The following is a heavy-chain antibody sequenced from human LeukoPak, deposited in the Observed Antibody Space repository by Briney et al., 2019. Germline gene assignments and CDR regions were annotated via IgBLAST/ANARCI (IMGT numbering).Heavy chain of an antibody. CDR2: IYPGDSDT. D-gene: IGHD3-22*01. CDR1: GYSFTSYW. J-gene: IGHJ3*02. Sequence: GESLKISCKGSGYSFTSYWIGWVRQMPGKGLEWMGIIYPGDSDTRYSPSFQGQVTISADKFISTAYLQWSSLKASDTAMYYCAGSRSYYYDSSGFPRDAFDIWGQGTMVTVSS. V-gene: IGHV5-51*01. CDR3: AGSRSYYYDSSGFPRDAFDI.